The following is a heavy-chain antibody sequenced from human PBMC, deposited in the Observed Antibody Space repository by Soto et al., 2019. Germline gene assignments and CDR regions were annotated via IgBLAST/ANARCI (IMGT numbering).Heavy chain of an antibody. V-gene: IGHV3-33*01. CDR2: IWYAGSNK. Sequence: GGSLRLSCAASGFTFSSYGMHWVRQAPGKGLEWVAVIWYAGSNKYYADSVKGRFTISRDSSKNTLYLQMNSLRAEDTAVYYCARGYSGWLPYAFDIWGQGTMVTVSS. CDR3: ARGYSGWLPYAFDI. D-gene: IGHD6-19*01. J-gene: IGHJ3*02. CDR1: GFTFSSYG.